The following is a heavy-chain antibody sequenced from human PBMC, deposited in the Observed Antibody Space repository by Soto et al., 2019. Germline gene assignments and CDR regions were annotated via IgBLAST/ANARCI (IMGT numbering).Heavy chain of an antibody. CDR3: AKGYGGYDYAN. J-gene: IGHJ4*02. Sequence: PGGSLRLSCAASGFTFCSYWMHWVRQAPGKGLVWVSRINSDGRSTTYADSVKGRFTISRDNAKNTLYLQMNSLSAEDTAVYFCAKGYGGYDYANWGQGSLVTVS. CDR2: INSDGRST. V-gene: IGHV3-74*01. CDR1: GFTFCSYW. D-gene: IGHD5-12*01.